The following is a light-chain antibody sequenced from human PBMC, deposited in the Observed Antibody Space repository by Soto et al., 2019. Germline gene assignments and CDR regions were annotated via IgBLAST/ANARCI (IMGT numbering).Light chain of an antibody. V-gene: IGKV3-15*01. Sequence: EIVMTQSPATLSVSPGERATLSCRASQSVSGNLAWYQQKPGQAPRLLIYAASTRATGIPARFSGSGSGTEFTLTLSSLQSEDFAVYYCQQYNNWPPITFGPGTKVYIK. CDR1: QSVSGN. CDR3: QQYNNWPPIT. CDR2: AAS. J-gene: IGKJ3*01.